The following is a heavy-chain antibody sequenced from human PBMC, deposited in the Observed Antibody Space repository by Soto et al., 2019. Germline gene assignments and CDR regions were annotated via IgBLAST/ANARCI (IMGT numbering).Heavy chain of an antibody. Sequence: SETLSLTCAVSGGSFTSNNWWTWVRQPPGQGLEWIGEIYRTGSTNYNPSLKSRVTISLDKSENQFSLKVTSLTAADTAVYYCASPDPETSVDYWGQRTLVTVSS. CDR1: GGSFTSNNW. CDR2: IYRTGST. CDR3: ASPDPETSVDY. J-gene: IGHJ4*02. D-gene: IGHD1-26*01. V-gene: IGHV4-4*02.